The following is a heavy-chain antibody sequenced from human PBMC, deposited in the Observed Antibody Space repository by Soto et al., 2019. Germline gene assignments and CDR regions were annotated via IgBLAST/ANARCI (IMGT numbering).Heavy chain of an antibody. CDR2: ISPHSGGP. Sequence: GASVKVSCKASGYTFTGYYIHWVRQAPGQGLEWMGSISPHSGGPNYAQRFQGRVTMTRDTSMTTVYMEMSGLTSDDTAVYYCAREAQTGVNYYLDYSGQGTLVTVTS. CDR3: AREAQTGVNYYLDY. D-gene: IGHD7-27*01. J-gene: IGHJ4*02. CDR1: GYTFTGYY. V-gene: IGHV1-2*02.